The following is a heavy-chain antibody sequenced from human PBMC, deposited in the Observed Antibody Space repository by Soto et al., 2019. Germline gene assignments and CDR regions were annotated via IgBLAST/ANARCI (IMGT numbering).Heavy chain of an antibody. Sequence: GGSLRLSCAASGFTFSSYSMNWVRQAPGKGLEWVSYISSSSSTIYYADSVKGRFTISRDNAKNSLYLQMNSLRDEDTAVYYCARGRDGYCISTSCYADAFDIWGQGTMVTVSS. J-gene: IGHJ3*02. D-gene: IGHD2-2*01. CDR1: GFTFSSYS. CDR2: ISSSSSTI. CDR3: ARGRDGYCISTSCYADAFDI. V-gene: IGHV3-48*02.